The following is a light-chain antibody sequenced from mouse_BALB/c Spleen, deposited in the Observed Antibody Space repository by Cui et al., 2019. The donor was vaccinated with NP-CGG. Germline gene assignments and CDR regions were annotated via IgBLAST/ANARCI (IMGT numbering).Light chain of an antibody. CDR1: TGAVTTSNY. Sequence: QAVLTQESVLTTSPGETVTLTCRSSTGAVTTSNYANWVQEKPNHLFTGLIGGTNNRAPGVPARFSGSLIGDKAALTITGAQTEDEAIYFCALWYSNHWVFGGGTTLTVL. V-gene: IGLV1*01. CDR2: GTN. J-gene: IGLJ1*01. CDR3: ALWYSNHWV.